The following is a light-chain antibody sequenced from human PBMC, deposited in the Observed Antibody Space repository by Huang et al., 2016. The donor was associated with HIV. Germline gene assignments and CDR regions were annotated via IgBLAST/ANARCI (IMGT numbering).Light chain of an antibody. V-gene: IGKV3D-11*02. CDR1: QSVGGY. CDR2: DTS. Sequence: EIVLTQSPATLSLSPGERATLSCRASQSVGGYLAWYQQKPGPAPRLLFYDTSTRATCIPARFSGSGAETDFTLTISSLEPEDFSVYYCQQPGFFGQGTKVDIK. J-gene: IGKJ2*01. CDR3: QQPGF.